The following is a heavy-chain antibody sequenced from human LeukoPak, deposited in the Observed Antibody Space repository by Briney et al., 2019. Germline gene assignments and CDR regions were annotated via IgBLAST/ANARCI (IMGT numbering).Heavy chain of an antibody. J-gene: IGHJ5*02. CDR3: ARTPSGYLANWFDP. Sequence: SETLSLTCTVSGGSISSSSYYWGWIRQPPGKGLEWIGNIYYSGSTYYNPSLKSRVTISVDTSKNQFSLKLSSVTAADTAVYYCARTPSGYLANWFDPWGQGTLVTVSS. CDR2: IYYSGST. CDR1: GGSISSSSYY. V-gene: IGHV4-39*01. D-gene: IGHD3-22*01.